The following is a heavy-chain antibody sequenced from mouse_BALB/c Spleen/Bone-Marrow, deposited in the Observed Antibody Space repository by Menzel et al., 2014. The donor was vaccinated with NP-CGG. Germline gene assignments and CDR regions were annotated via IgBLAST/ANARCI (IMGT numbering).Heavy chain of an antibody. J-gene: IGHJ3*01. D-gene: IGHD1-3*01. CDR2: IHPGSGGT. V-gene: IGHV1-15*01. CDR1: SFTFTDYE. CDR3: ARRDNAPFAY. Sequence: VHPQHSGGVLVRPGTSLKLSCHAFSFTFTDYEMHWVKQTPVHGLEWIGTIHPGSGGTAYNQKFKDKATLTVDKSSSTAYLQLSSPTSEDSAVYYCARRDNAPFAYWGHATLVTVSA.